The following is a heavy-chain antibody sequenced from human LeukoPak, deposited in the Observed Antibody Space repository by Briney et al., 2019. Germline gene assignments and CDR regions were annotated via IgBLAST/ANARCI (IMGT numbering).Heavy chain of an antibody. V-gene: IGHV3-66*01. CDR1: GFTVSRNY. CDR2: IYSGGNT. J-gene: IGHJ4*02. Sequence: PGGSLRLSCAASGFTVSRNYMIWVRQAPGKGLEWVSLIYSGGNTYYADSVKGRFTISRDSSKNTLYLQMNSLRAEDTAVYYCARAHDSGYYYGSDYWGQGTLVTVSS. D-gene: IGHD3-22*01. CDR3: ARAHDSGYYYGSDY.